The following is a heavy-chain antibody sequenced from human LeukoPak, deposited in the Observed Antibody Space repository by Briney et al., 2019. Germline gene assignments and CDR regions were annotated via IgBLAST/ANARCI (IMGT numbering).Heavy chain of an antibody. CDR1: GFTFSSYA. J-gene: IGHJ4*02. CDR2: ISYDGSNK. CDR3: ARPSGLLCPYDFWSGYTDY. V-gene: IGHV3-30*04. D-gene: IGHD3-3*01. Sequence: PGRSLRLSCAASGFTFSSYAMHWVRQAPGKGLEWVAVISYDGSNKYYADSVKGRFTISRDNSKNTLYLQMNSLRAEDTAVYYCARPSGLLCPYDFWSGYTDYWGQGTLVTVSS.